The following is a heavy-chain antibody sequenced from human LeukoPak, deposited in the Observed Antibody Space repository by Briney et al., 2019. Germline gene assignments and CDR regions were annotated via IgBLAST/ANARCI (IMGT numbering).Heavy chain of an antibody. D-gene: IGHD4-11*01. J-gene: IGHJ6*04. CDR1: GYSFTTYW. Sequence: GESLKISCKASGYSFTTYWIDWVRQVPGKGLEWMGVIHPTDYETRYSPSFQGQVTISADRSITTAYLQWSSLKASDTAMYYCTRRYSNSMDVWGRGTAVTVSS. V-gene: IGHV5-51*01. CDR3: TRRYSNSMDV. CDR2: IHPTDYET.